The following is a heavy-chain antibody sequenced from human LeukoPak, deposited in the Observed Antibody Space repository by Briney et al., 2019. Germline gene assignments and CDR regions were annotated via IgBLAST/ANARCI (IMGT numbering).Heavy chain of an antibody. V-gene: IGHV4-59*01. Sequence: SETQSLTCSVSGGSISSYYWSWIRQPPGKGLEWIGYIYYSGSTNYNPSLKSRVTISVDTSKNQFSLKLSSVTAADTAVYYCARRERYCSSTSCYSYFDYWGQGTLVTVSS. J-gene: IGHJ4*02. CDR3: ARRERYCSSTSCYSYFDY. D-gene: IGHD2-2*02. CDR1: GGSISSYY. CDR2: IYYSGST.